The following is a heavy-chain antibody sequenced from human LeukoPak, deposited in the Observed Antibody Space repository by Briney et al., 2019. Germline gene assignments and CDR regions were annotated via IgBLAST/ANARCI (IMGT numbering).Heavy chain of an antibody. CDR1: GYSISSGYY. Sequence: PSETLSLTCAVSGYSISSGYYWGWIRQPPGKGLEWIGYIYYSGSTYYNPSLKSRVTISVDTSKNQFSLKLSSVTAADTAVYYCASSLELRSNYYYYGMDVWGQGTTVTVSS. D-gene: IGHD1-7*01. CDR3: ASSLELRSNYYYYGMDV. CDR2: IYYSGST. J-gene: IGHJ6*02. V-gene: IGHV4-38-2*01.